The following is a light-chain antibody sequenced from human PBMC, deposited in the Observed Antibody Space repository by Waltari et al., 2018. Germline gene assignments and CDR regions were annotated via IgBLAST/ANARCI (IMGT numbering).Light chain of an antibody. CDR2: CGS. CDR3: QKYYSVSWT. Sequence: SDLYSSNKKTYLAWYEQRPRQPPTPLIYCGSTRGSGVPERFSGSESGEDFTFTISTLQAENVAVYYCQKYYSVSWTFGDAPKVAIK. V-gene: IGKV4-1*01. J-gene: IGKJ1*01. CDR1: SDLYSSNKKTY.